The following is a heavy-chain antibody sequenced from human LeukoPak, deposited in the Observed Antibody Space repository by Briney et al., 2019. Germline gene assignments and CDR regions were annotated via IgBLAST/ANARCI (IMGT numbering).Heavy chain of an antibody. V-gene: IGHV1-18*01. CDR3: ARALVDKGMVGGYFYLDV. CDR1: GYTFTSYG. Sequence: ASVKVSCKASGYTFTSYGISWVRQAPGQGLEWMGWISAYNGNTNYAQKLQGRVTMTTDTSTSTAYMELRSLRSDDTAVYYCARALVDKGMVGGYFYLDVWGKGNKVHGSS. J-gene: IGHJ6*03. D-gene: IGHD5-18*01. CDR2: ISAYNGNT.